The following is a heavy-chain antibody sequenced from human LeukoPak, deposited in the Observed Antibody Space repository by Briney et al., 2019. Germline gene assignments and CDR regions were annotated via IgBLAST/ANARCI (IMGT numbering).Heavy chain of an antibody. V-gene: IGHV3-23*01. CDR3: AKHLQTMTTYRRGFDY. D-gene: IGHD4-17*01. Sequence: GGCLRLSCAASGFIFSSYAMSWVREAPGKGLEWVSAISGSDSSTYYADSVKGRFTISRDNSKNTLYLQINSLRAEDTAVYYCAKHLQTMTTYRRGFDYWGQGTLVTVSS. J-gene: IGHJ4*02. CDR2: ISGSDSST. CDR1: GFIFSSYA.